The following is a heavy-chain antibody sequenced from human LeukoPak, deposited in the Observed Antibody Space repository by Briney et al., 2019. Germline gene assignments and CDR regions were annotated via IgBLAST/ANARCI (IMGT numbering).Heavy chain of an antibody. CDR2: IYYSGTT. CDR1: GASISTYY. V-gene: IGHV4-59*01. D-gene: IGHD3-22*01. Sequence: SETLSLTCTVSGASISTYYYWNWIRQPPGKGLEWIGNIYYSGTTNYDPSLKSRVTISVDTSKNQFSLNLSSVTAADTAVYYCARDSGPDYYDSSGYYYHAFDIWGQGTMVTVSS. CDR3: ARDSGPDYYDSSGYYYHAFDI. J-gene: IGHJ3*02.